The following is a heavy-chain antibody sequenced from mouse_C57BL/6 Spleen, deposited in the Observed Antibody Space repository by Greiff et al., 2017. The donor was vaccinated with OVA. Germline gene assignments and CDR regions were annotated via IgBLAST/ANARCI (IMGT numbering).Heavy chain of an antibody. CDR1: GYTFTDYN. CDR3: AREGQLRLRGYFDY. Sequence: VQLQQSGPELVKPGASVKIPCKASGYTFTDYNMDWVKQSHGKSLEWIGDINPNNGGTIYNQKFKGKATLTVDKSSSTAYMELRSLTSEDTAVYYCAREGQLRLRGYFDYWGQGTTLTVSS. V-gene: IGHV1-18*01. D-gene: IGHD3-2*02. CDR2: INPNNGGT. J-gene: IGHJ2*01.